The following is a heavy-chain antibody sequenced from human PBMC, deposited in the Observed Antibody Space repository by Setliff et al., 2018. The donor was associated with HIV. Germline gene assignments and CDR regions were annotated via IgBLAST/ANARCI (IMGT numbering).Heavy chain of an antibody. CDR1: GDSINSGNYY. J-gene: IGHJ6*02. CDR3: ARDLSPYGSGDPYYYYGMDV. CDR2: TYYSGST. D-gene: IGHD3-10*01. Sequence: SETLSLTCTVSGDSINSGNYYWSWIRQHPGKGLEWIGYTYYSGSTYYSPSLKSRVTISVDTSTNQFSLRLSSVTAADTAVYYCARDLSPYGSGDPYYYYGMDVWGQGTTVTVSS. V-gene: IGHV4-31*03.